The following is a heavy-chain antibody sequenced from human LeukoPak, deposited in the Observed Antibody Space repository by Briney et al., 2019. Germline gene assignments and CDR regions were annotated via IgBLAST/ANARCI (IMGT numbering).Heavy chain of an antibody. V-gene: IGHV4-4*07. CDR1: GVSISSYY. D-gene: IGHD3-9*01. J-gene: IGHJ4*02. Sequence: SETLSLTCTVSGVSISSYYWSWIRQPAGKGLEWIGRINTSGSTNYNPSLKSRVTMSVDTSKNQFHLKLSSVTAADTAVYYCARAVGYFDWLPLFDYWGQGTLATVSS. CDR3: ARAVGYFDWLPLFDY. CDR2: INTSGST.